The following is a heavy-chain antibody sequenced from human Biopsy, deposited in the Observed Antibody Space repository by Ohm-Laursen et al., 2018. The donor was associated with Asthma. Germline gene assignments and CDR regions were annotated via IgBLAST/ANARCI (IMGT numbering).Heavy chain of an antibody. J-gene: IGHJ4*02. V-gene: IGHV3-53*01. CDR1: GLAVSRDH. D-gene: IGHD3-22*01. CDR3: ARGDSSNWSHYYFDY. CDR2: IYSGGTS. Sequence: SLRLSCAASGLAVSRDHMFWVRQAPGKGLELVSVIYSGGTSHTADSVRGRFTISRDYSKNTLYLQMHSLRAEDTAVYYCARGDSSNWSHYYFDYWGQGTLVTVSS.